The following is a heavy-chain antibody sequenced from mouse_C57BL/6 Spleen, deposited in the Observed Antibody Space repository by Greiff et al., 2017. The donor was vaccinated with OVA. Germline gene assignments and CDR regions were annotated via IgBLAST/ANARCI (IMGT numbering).Heavy chain of an antibody. J-gene: IGHJ1*03. CDR2: ISRGSSTT. Sequence: EVQLVESGGGLVKPGGSLKLSCAASGFTFSDYGMHWVRQAPEKGLEWVAYISRGSSTTYYADTVKGRFTISRDNAKNTLFLQMTSLRSEDTAMYYCARFYSNYWYFDVWGTGTTVTVSS. D-gene: IGHD2-5*01. CDR3: ARFYSNYWYFDV. CDR1: GFTFSDYG. V-gene: IGHV5-17*01.